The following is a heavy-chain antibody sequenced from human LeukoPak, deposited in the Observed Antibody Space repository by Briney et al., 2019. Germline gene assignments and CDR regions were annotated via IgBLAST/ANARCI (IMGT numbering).Heavy chain of an antibody. V-gene: IGHV4-34*01. Sequence: SETLSLTCAVYGGSFSGYYWSWIGQPPGKGLEWIGEINHSGSTNYNPSLKSRVTISVDTSKNQFSLKLSSVTAADTAVYYCARRPGDDAFDIWGQGTMVTVSS. CDR1: GGSFSGYY. CDR3: ARRPGDDAFDI. CDR2: INHSGST. J-gene: IGHJ3*02. D-gene: IGHD3-10*01.